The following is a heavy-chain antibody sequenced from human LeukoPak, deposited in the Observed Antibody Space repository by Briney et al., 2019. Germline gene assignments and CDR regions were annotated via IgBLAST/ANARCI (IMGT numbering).Heavy chain of an antibody. CDR1: GFTFGSYW. CDR3: AREIGGGHFDY. CDR2: IKQDGSEK. Sequence: GGSLRLSCAASGFTFGSYWMSWVRQAPGKGLEWVANIKQDGSEKYYVDSVKGRFTISRDNAKNSLYLQMNSLRAEDTAVYYCAREIGGGHFDYWGQGTLVTVSS. J-gene: IGHJ4*02. D-gene: IGHD2-15*01. V-gene: IGHV3-7*01.